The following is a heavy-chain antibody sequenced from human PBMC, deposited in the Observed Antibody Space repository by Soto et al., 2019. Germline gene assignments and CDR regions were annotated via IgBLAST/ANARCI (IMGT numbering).Heavy chain of an antibody. CDR1: GGSISSYY. Sequence: SETLSLTCTVSGGSISSYYWSWIRQPAGKGLEWIGRIYTSGSTDYNPSLKSRVTMSVDTSKNQFSLKLSSVTAADTAVYYCARVATSSSWPLYYYYGMDVWGQGTTVTVSS. V-gene: IGHV4-4*07. D-gene: IGHD6-13*01. CDR2: IYTSGST. J-gene: IGHJ6*02. CDR3: ARVATSSSWPLYYYYGMDV.